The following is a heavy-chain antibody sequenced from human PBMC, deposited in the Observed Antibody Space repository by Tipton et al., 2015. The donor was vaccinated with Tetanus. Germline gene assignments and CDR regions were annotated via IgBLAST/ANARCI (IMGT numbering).Heavy chain of an antibody. Sequence: QSGPEVKKPGSSVKVSCKASGGTFSSYAISWVRQAPGQGLERMGGLIPIFGTANYAQKFQGRVTITAGKSTSTAYMVLSSLRTEDTAVYCCARALRVHKGNGMGVWGQGATVTASS. V-gene: IGHV1-69*06. D-gene: IGHD2-21*01. J-gene: IGHJ6*02. CDR2: LIPIFGTA. CDR3: ARALRVHKGNGMGV. CDR1: GGTFSSYA.